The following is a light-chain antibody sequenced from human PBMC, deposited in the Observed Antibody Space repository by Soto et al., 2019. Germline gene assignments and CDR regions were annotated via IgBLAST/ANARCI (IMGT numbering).Light chain of an antibody. J-gene: IGKJ4*01. Sequence: DIQMTQSPSSLSASVGDRVTITCRASQNIATYLNWYQQTPGKAPKLLISDASTLESGVPSRFSGSGSGTDFTLTISSLQPEDFATYYCQQSYSTPTFGGGTKVDIK. CDR2: DAS. CDR3: QQSYSTPT. CDR1: QNIATY. V-gene: IGKV1-39*01.